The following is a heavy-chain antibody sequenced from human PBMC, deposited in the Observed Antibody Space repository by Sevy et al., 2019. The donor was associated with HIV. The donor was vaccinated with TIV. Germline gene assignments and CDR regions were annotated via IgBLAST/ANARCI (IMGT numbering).Heavy chain of an antibody. CDR3: AKGGGSGYPYWYFDL. D-gene: IGHD3-22*01. Sequence: GGSLRLSCAASGFTVSSDYMSWVRQAPGKGLEWVPVLYSGGSTYYADSVKGRFTISRDNSKNTLYLQMNSLRAGDTAVYYCAKGGGSGYPYWYFDLWGRGTLVTVSS. V-gene: IGHV3-53*01. CDR2: LYSGGST. J-gene: IGHJ2*01. CDR1: GFTVSSDY.